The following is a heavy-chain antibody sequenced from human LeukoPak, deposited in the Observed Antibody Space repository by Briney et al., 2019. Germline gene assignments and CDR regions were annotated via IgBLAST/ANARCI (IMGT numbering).Heavy chain of an antibody. D-gene: IGHD6-19*01. CDR3: AILYSSGWFPDAFDI. Sequence: GGSLKISCKGSGYSFTSYWIGWVRQMPGKGLEWMGIIYPGDSDTRYSPSFQGQVTISADKSISTAYLQWSSLKASDTAMYYCAILYSSGWFPDAFDIWGQGTMVTVSS. CDR2: IYPGDSDT. V-gene: IGHV5-51*01. J-gene: IGHJ3*02. CDR1: GYSFTSYW.